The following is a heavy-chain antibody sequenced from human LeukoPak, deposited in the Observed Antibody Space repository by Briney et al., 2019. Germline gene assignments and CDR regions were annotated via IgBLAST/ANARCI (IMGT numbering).Heavy chain of an antibody. J-gene: IGHJ4*02. CDR2: INSDGSST. CDR3: ARGSSGYDLWY. D-gene: IGHD5-12*01. Sequence: GGSLRLSCPASGFTFSSYWMHWVRQAPGKGLVWVSRINSDGSSTSYADSVKGRFTISRDNAKNTLYLQMNSLRAEDTAVYYCARGSSGYDLWYWGQGTLVTVSS. V-gene: IGHV3-74*01. CDR1: GFTFSSYW.